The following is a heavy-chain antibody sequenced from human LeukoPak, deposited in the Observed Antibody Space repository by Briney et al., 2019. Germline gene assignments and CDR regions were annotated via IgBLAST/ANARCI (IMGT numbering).Heavy chain of an antibody. CDR2: INAGNGNT. V-gene: IGHV1-3*01. J-gene: IGHJ6*02. Sequence: ASVKVSCKASGYTFTSYAMHWVRQAPGQRLEWMGWINAGNGNTKYSQKFQGRVTITRDTSASTAYVELSSLRSEDTAVYYCARRDAAGYYYGMDVWGQGTTVTVSS. CDR1: GYTFTSYA. CDR3: ARRDAAGYYYGMDV. D-gene: IGHD6-13*01.